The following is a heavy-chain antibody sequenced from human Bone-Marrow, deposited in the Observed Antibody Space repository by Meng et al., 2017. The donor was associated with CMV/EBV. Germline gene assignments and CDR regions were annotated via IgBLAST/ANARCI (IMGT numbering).Heavy chain of an antibody. V-gene: IGHV1-2*02. J-gene: IGHJ4*02. CDR3: VRSSGWSLFDY. CDR1: GFTFSDYY. CDR2: VNSNNDAT. Sequence: VQLVQSGAEIKKPGASVKVSCTTSGFTFSDYYIHWVRQAPGQGLEWMGWVNSNNDATNYARKFQGRVSMTRDTSISTAHMELSRLMSDDTAVYYCVRSSGWSLFDYWGQGTLVTVSS. D-gene: IGHD6-19*01.